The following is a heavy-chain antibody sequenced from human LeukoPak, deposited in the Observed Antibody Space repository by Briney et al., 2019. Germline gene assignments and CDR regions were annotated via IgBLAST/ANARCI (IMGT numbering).Heavy chain of an antibody. CDR2: ISGSGGST. V-gene: IGHV3-23*01. CDR1: GFTFSSYA. Sequence: PGGSLRLSCAASGFTFSSYAMSWVRQAPGKGLEWVSAISGSGGSTYYADSVKGRFTISRDNSKNTLYLQMNSLRAEDTAVYYCTKDGGRWRQLRPFDGGGQGSLVTVS. J-gene: IGHJ4*02. D-gene: IGHD5-12*01. CDR3: TKDGGRWRQLRPFDG.